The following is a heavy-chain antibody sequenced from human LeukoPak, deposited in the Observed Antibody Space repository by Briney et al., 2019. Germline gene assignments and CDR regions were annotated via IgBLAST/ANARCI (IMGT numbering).Heavy chain of an antibody. J-gene: IGHJ4*02. CDR3: AKSGIAVADLDY. Sequence: GGSLRLSCAASGFTFSSYGMHWVRQAPGKGLEWVAFIRYDGSNKYYADSVKGRFTISRDNSKSTLYLQMNSLRAEDTAVYYCAKSGIAVADLDYWGQGTLVTVSS. CDR1: GFTFSSYG. D-gene: IGHD6-19*01. CDR2: IRYDGSNK. V-gene: IGHV3-30*02.